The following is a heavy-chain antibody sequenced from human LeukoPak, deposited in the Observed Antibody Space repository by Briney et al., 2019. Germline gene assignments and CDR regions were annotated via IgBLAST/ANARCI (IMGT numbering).Heavy chain of an antibody. V-gene: IGHV1-8*03. J-gene: IGHJ5*02. CDR2: MNPNSGNT. Sequence: ASVKVSCKASGYTFTNYDINWVRQATGQGLEWMGYMNPNSGNTGYAQKFQDRVTITSDTSISTAYMELSRLRSDDTAVYYCARDSCSGGSCYLSDTYGSDNWFDPWGQGTLVTVSS. CDR1: GYTFTNYD. CDR3: ARDSCSGGSCYLSDTYGSDNWFDP. D-gene: IGHD2-15*01.